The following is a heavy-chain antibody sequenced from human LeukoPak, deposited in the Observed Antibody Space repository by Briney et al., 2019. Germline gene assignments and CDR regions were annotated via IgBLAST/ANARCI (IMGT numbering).Heavy chain of an antibody. V-gene: IGHV4-39*07. D-gene: IGHD2-2*01. J-gene: IGHJ5*02. CDR3: ARGIVVVPAGLREPSLKFDP. CDR1: GGSISSSSYY. CDR2: IHYSGSI. Sequence: PSETLSLTCTVSGGSISSSSYYWGWIRQPPGKGLEWIGSIHYSGSIYYNPSLKSRVTISVDTSKNQFSLKLSSVTAADTAVYYCARGIVVVPAGLREPSLKFDPWGQGTLVTVSS.